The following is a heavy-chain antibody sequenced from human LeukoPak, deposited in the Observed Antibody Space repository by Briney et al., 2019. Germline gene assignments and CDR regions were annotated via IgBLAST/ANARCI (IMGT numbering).Heavy chain of an antibody. Sequence: PSETLSLTCTVSGGSISSYYWSWIRQPAGKGLEWIGRIYTSGSTNYNPSLKSRVTMSVDTSKNQFSLKLSSVTAADTAVYYCARERGTVAGPIFTYYYYMDVWGKGTTVTVSS. CDR3: ARERGTVAGPIFTYYYYMDV. CDR1: GGSISSYY. J-gene: IGHJ6*03. CDR2: IYTSGST. V-gene: IGHV4-4*07. D-gene: IGHD6-19*01.